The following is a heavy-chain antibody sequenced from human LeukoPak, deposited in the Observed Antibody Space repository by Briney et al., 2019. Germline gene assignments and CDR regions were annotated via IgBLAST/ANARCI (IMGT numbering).Heavy chain of an antibody. V-gene: IGHV3-23*01. CDR1: GFTFSSYA. CDR3: AKTVVVITFRFDS. Sequence: GGSLRLSCAASGFTFSSYAMSWVRQAPGKGLEWVSAISGDGARTYYADSVKGRFTISRDNSKNTLDLQMNSLRAEDTAIYYCAKTVVVITFRFDSWGQGSLVTVSS. D-gene: IGHD2-21*01. CDR2: ISGDGART. J-gene: IGHJ4*02.